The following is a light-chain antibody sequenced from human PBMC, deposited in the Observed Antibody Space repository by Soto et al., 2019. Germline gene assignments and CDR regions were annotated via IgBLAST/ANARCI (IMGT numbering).Light chain of an antibody. CDR1: QSVSGSY. Sequence: EIVLTQSPGTLSLSPGERAALSCRASQSVSGSYVAWYQQKPGQAPRLLIYGASNRATGIPDRFSGSGSGTDFTLTISRLEPEDFAVYYCQQYVTSPWAFGQGTKVAIE. CDR3: QQYVTSPWA. CDR2: GAS. V-gene: IGKV3-20*01. J-gene: IGKJ1*01.